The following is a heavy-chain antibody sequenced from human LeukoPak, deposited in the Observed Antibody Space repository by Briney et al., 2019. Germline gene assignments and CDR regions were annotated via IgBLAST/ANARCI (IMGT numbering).Heavy chain of an antibody. V-gene: IGHV1-3*01. Sequence: ASVKVSCKASGYTFTSYAMHWVRQAPGQRLEWMGWINAGNGNTKYSQKFQGRVTITRDTSASTAYMELSSLRSEDTAVSYCARERQQLVKGFDPWGQGTLVTVSS. CDR3: ARERQQLVKGFDP. J-gene: IGHJ5*02. CDR2: INAGNGNT. D-gene: IGHD6-13*01. CDR1: GYTFTSYA.